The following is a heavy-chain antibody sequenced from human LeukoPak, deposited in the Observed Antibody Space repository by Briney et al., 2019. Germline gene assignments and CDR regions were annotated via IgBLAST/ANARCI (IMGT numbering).Heavy chain of an antibody. V-gene: IGHV3-30*02. D-gene: IGHD6-13*01. J-gene: IGHJ4*02. CDR2: TRYDGSND. CDR3: ARTGIAAAGTDY. Sequence: GGSLRLSCAASGFTFSTYGMHWVRQAPGKGLEWVAFTRYDGSNDNYADSVKGRFTISRDNSKNTLYLQMNSLRAEDTAVYYCARTGIAAAGTDYWGQGTLVTVSS. CDR1: GFTFSTYG.